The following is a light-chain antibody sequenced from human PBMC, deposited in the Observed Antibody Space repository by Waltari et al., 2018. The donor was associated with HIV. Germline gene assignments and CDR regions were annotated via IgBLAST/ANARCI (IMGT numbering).Light chain of an antibody. CDR1: QSVLYSSNNKNY. J-gene: IGKJ4*01. Sequence: DIVMTQSPDSLAVSLGERATINCKSSQSVLYSSNNKNYLAWYQQKPGQPPKLLIYWASTRGSGVPDRFSGSGSGTDFTLTISSLQAEDVAVYYCQQYYSAPPTFGGGTKVEIK. CDR2: WAS. CDR3: QQYYSAPPT. V-gene: IGKV4-1*01.